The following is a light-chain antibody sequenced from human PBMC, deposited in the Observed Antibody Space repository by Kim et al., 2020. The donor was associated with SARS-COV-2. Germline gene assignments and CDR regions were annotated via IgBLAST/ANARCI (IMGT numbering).Light chain of an antibody. CDR3: QQYNDYSDT. CDR1: QSISNY. V-gene: IGKV1-5*03. J-gene: IGKJ2*01. CDR2: KAS. Sequence: PSPSTLSASVGDRVTVTCRASQSISNYMAWYQQKPGKAPKLLIYKASNLQTGVPSRFSGSGSGTEFTLTISSLQPDDFASYYCQQYNDYSDTFGQGTKLEI.